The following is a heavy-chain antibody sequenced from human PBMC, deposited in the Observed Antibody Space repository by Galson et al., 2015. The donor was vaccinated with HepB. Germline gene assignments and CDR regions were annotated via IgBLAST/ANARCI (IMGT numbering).Heavy chain of an antibody. CDR2: MNPNSGNT. V-gene: IGHV1-8*01. D-gene: IGHD5-18*01. CDR1: GYTFTSYD. J-gene: IGHJ3*02. CDR3: ARVFPGYSYGYDAFDI. Sequence: SVKVSCKASGYTFTSYDINWVRQATGQGLEWMGWMNPNSGNTGHAQKFQGRVTMTRNTSISTAYMELSSLRSEDTAVYYCARVFPGYSYGYDAFDIWGQGTMVTVSS.